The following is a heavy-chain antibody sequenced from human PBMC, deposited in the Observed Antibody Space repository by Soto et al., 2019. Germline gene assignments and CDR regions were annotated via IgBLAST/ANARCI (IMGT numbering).Heavy chain of an antibody. CDR3: SIGSWSAETFDV. Sequence: QVHLEQSGAEVKKPGSSVKVSCKAAGGTFSTYTLIWVRQAPGQGLEWMGRIIPMLTVTNSAQKFQGRVTLTADKSTSPAFMELTSLTSDATAVYYCSIGSWSAETFDVWGQGTMVTVSS. J-gene: IGHJ3*01. CDR1: GGTFSTYT. V-gene: IGHV1-69*02. CDR2: IIPMLTVT. D-gene: IGHD2-2*01.